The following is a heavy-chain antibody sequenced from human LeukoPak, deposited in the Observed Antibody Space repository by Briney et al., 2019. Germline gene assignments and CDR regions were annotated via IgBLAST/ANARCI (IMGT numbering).Heavy chain of an antibody. CDR2: VHYSEST. V-gene: IGHV4-59*01. CDR1: GGSFSNYF. CDR3: AREGGFYRPLDY. Sequence: SETLSLTCTVSGGSFSNYFWSWIRQPPGKGLEWIAYVHYSESTNYNPSLKSRVTISLDTSKIQFSLELSSVTAADTAVYYCAREGGFYRPLDYSGQGTLVTVSS. D-gene: IGHD3-3*01. J-gene: IGHJ4*02.